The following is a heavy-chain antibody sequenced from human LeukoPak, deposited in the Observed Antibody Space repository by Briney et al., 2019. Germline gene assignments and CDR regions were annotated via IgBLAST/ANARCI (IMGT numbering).Heavy chain of an antibody. Sequence: GESLQISCKGFGYKFSAYWIAWVRQMPGQGLEWMGIIFPDDSDTRYNLAFQGQVIISADKSVTTAYLQWSSLKASDTAMYYCARPNITSYYDSRGYDAFDVWGQGTMVTASS. V-gene: IGHV5-51*01. CDR1: GYKFSAYW. J-gene: IGHJ3*01. D-gene: IGHD3-22*01. CDR2: IFPDDSDT. CDR3: ARPNITSYYDSRGYDAFDV.